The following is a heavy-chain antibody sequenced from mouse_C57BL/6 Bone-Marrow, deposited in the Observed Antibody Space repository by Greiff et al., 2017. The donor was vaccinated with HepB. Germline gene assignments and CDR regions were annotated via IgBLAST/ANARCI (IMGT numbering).Heavy chain of an antibody. V-gene: IGHV1-55*01. Sequence: VKLQQPGAELVKPGASVKMSCKASGYTFTSYWITWVKQRPGQGLEWIGDIYPGSGSTNYNEKFKSKATLTVDTSSSTAYMQLSSLTSEDSAVYYCARRDYYGSILDYWGQGTTLTVSS. J-gene: IGHJ2*01. CDR3: ARRDYYGSILDY. CDR2: IYPGSGST. D-gene: IGHD1-1*01. CDR1: GYTFTSYW.